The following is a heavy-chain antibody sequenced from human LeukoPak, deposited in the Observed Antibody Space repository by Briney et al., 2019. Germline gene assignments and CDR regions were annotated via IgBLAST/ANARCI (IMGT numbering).Heavy chain of an antibody. J-gene: IGHJ4*02. D-gene: IGHD5-12*01. V-gene: IGHV3-23*01. CDR3: AMGGGYSGS. CDR2: ISGSGGST. CDR1: GLTFSSYG. Sequence: GGSLRLSCAASGLTFSSYGMSWVRQAPGKGLEWVSAISGSGGSTYYADSVKGRFTISRDNSKNTLYLQMNSLRAEDTAVYYCAMGGGYSGSWGQGTLVTVSS.